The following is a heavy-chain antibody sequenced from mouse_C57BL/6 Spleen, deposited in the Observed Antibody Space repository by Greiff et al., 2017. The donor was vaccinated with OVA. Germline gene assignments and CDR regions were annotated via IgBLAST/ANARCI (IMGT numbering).Heavy chain of an antibody. CDR3: TPRHYDYWLAY. CDR2: IDPETGGT. Sequence: VQLQQSGAELVRPGASVTLSCKASGYTFTDYEMHWVKQTPVHGLEWIGAIDPETGGTDYNQKFKGKAILTADKSSSTAYMELRSLTSEDSAVYYCTPRHYDYWLAYWGQGTLVTVSA. D-gene: IGHD2-4*01. CDR1: GYTFTDYE. V-gene: IGHV1-15*01. J-gene: IGHJ3*01.